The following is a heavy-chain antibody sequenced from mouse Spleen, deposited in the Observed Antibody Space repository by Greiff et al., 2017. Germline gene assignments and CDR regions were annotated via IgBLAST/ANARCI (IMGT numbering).Heavy chain of an antibody. CDR1: GYAFSSSW. Sequence: VQLQQSGPELVKPGASVKISCKASGYAFSSSWMNWVKQRPGKGLEWIGRIYPGDGDTNYNGKFKGKATLTADKSSSTAYMQLSSLTSEDSAVYFCARVEYGNYGYWGQGTTLTVSS. V-gene: IGHV1-82*01. CDR2: IYPGDGDT. D-gene: IGHD2-10*02. CDR3: ARVEYGNYGY. J-gene: IGHJ2*01.